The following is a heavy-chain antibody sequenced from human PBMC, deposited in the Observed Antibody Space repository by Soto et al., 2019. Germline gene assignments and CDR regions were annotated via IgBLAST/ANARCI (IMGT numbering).Heavy chain of an antibody. CDR1: GFTFSSYS. CDR3: AKYTVRYQLPSSDY. D-gene: IGHD2-2*01. J-gene: IGHJ4*02. CDR2: ISGSSGST. Sequence: PGGSLRLSCAASGFTFSSYSMNWVRQAPGKGLEWVSAISGSSGSTYYADSVKGRFTISRDNSKNTLYLQMNSLRAEDTAVYYCAKYTVRYQLPSSDYWGQGTLVTVSS. V-gene: IGHV3-23*01.